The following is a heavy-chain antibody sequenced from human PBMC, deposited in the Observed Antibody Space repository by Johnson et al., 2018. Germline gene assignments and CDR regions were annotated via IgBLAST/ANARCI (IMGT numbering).Heavy chain of an antibody. V-gene: IGHV3-30*18. CDR2: ISYDGSNT. CDR3: AKDNPYYMDV. D-gene: IGHD1-14*01. CDR1: GFTLSSYS. Sequence: QVQLVQSGGGLVQPGGSLRLSCAASGFTLSSYSMNWVRQAPGKGLEWVAVISYDGSNTYYADSVEGRFTISRDNSKTTLYLQMNSRRAEDTVVYYCAKDNPYYMDVWGKGPTVTVSS. J-gene: IGHJ6*03.